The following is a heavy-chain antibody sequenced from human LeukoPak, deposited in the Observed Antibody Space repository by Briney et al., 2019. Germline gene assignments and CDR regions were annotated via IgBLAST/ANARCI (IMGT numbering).Heavy chain of an antibody. Sequence: GGSLRLSCAASGFTVSSNYMSWVRQAPGKGLEWVSVIYSGGRTYYADSVKGQFTISRDNSKNTLYLQMNSLRAEDTAVYYCARDSSFTAFDTWGQGTLVTVSS. CDR1: GFTVSSNY. V-gene: IGHV3-53*01. CDR2: IYSGGRT. D-gene: IGHD6-6*01. J-gene: IGHJ3*02. CDR3: ARDSSFTAFDT.